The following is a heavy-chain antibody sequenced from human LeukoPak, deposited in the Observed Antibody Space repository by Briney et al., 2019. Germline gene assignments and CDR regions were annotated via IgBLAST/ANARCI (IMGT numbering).Heavy chain of an antibody. D-gene: IGHD3-16*01. CDR3: ASFDYVWGRGYYFDY. Sequence: PSETLSLTCTVSGGSISSYYWSWIRQPPGKGLEWIGYIYYSGSTNYNPSLKSRVTISVDTSKNQFSLKLSSVIAADTAVYYCASFDYVWGRGYYFDYWGQGTLVTVSS. CDR1: GGSISSYY. CDR2: IYYSGST. J-gene: IGHJ4*02. V-gene: IGHV4-59*01.